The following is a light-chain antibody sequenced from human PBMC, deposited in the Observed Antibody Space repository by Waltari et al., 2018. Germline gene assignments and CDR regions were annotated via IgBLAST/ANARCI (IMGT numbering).Light chain of an antibody. Sequence: DIQMSQYTSSLSATVGHRGTPTCRASQNSYSWLAWYEQKPGKAPSLLIYKASTLESGVSSRFSGSGSGTEFTLTISSLQPDDFATYYCQQYNDDPWTFGQGTKVEIK. CDR3: QQYNDDPWT. J-gene: IGKJ1*01. CDR2: KAS. V-gene: IGKV1-5*03. CDR1: QNSYSW.